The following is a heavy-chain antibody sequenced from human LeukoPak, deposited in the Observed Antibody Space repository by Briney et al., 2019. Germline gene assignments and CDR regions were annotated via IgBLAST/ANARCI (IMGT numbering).Heavy chain of an antibody. Sequence: GGSLRLSCAASGFTFSSYAMHWVRQAPGKGLEYVSAISSNGGSTYYANSVKGRFTISRDNSTNTLYLQMGSLRAEDMAVYYCARVDCSGGSCYSDYWGQGTLVTVSS. CDR1: GFTFSSYA. J-gene: IGHJ4*02. CDR2: ISSNGGST. D-gene: IGHD2-15*01. CDR3: ARVDCSGGSCYSDY. V-gene: IGHV3-64*01.